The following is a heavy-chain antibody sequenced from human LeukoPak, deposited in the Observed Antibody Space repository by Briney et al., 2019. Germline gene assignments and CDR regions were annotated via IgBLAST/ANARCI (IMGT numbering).Heavy chain of an antibody. V-gene: IGHV3-48*03. J-gene: IGHJ3*02. Sequence: PGGSLRLSCAASGFTFSSYEMNWVRQAPGKGLEWVSYISSSGSTIYYADSVKGRFTIFRDNAKNLLYLQMNSLRAEDTAVYYCARDCGGGSCYGPYDAFDIWGQGTMVTVSS. CDR3: ARDCGGGSCYGPYDAFDI. D-gene: IGHD2-15*01. CDR1: GFTFSSYE. CDR2: ISSSGSTI.